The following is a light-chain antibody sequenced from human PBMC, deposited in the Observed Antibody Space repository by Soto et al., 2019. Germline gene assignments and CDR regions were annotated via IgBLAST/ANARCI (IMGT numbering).Light chain of an antibody. J-gene: IGKJ2*01. CDR3: QQYGFFLT. Sequence: DIQMTQSPSTLSASVGDRVTITCRPSQSVDTALAWYQQKPGKAPNLLIYRASNLESGVPSRFSGSGSGTEFTLAISSLQPDDFATYYCQQYGFFLTFGQGTKLEIK. CDR2: RAS. V-gene: IGKV1-5*03. CDR1: QSVDTA.